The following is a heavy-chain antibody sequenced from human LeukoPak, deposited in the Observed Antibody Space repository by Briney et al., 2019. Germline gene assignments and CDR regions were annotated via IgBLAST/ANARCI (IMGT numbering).Heavy chain of an antibody. CDR2: INHSGST. CDR3: AREGYCSGGSCYPHY. D-gene: IGHD2-15*01. CDR1: GGSFSGYY. V-gene: IGHV4-34*01. J-gene: IGHJ4*02. Sequence: ASETLSLTCAVYGGSFSGYYWSWIRQPPGKGLEWIGEINHSGSTNYNPSLKSRVTISVDTSKNQFSLKLSSVTAADTAVYYCAREGYCSGGSCYPHYWGQGTLVTVSS.